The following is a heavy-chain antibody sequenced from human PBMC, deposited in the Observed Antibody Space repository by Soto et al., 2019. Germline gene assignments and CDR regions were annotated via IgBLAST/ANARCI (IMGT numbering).Heavy chain of an antibody. Sequence: PGGSLRLSCAASGFTFSSYSMNWVRQAPGKGLEWVSSISSSSYIYYADSVKGRFTISRDNAKNSLYLQMNSLRAEDTAVYYCAVVLLSNAFDIWGQGTMATVSS. CDR2: ISSSSYI. V-gene: IGHV3-21*01. J-gene: IGHJ3*02. CDR3: AVVLLSNAFDI. CDR1: GFTFSSYS. D-gene: IGHD3-10*01.